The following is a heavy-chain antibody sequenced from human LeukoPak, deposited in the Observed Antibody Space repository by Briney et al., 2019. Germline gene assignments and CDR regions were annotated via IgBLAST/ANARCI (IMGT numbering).Heavy chain of an antibody. CDR1: GGSISGYH. J-gene: IGHJ5*02. D-gene: IGHD2-2*01. Sequence: SETLSLTCTVSGGSISGYHWSWIRQPPGKGLEWIGHIYYTGSTNYNPSFKSRLIMSVDTSKNQYSLKLSSVTAADRAVYYCARQGVSSHNWFDPWGQGTLVTVSS. CDR2: IYYTGST. V-gene: IGHV4-59*08. CDR3: ARQGVSSHNWFDP.